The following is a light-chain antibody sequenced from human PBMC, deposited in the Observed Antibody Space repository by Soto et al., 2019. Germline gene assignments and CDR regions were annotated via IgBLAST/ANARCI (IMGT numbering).Light chain of an antibody. CDR2: GNN. Sequence: QSVLTQPPSVSGAPGQRVTISCTGSSSNIGAGYDVHWYQQLPGTAHKLLIYGNNNRPSGVPDQISGTKSGTSASLAVTELQAEDEADYYCQSYATGLSVLYVFGTGTKVTVL. CDR1: SSNIGAGYD. CDR3: QSYATGLSVLYV. J-gene: IGLJ1*01. V-gene: IGLV1-40*01.